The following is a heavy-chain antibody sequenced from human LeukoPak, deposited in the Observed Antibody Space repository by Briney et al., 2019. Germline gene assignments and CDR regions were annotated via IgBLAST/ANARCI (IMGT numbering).Heavy chain of an antibody. J-gene: IGHJ5*02. CDR2: ISYDGSNK. CDR3: AKDSSPYCSSTSLYYNWFDP. Sequence: GGSLRLSCAASGFTFSSYGMHWVRQAPGKGLEWVAVISYDGSNKYYADSVKGRFTISRDNSRNTLYLQMNSLRAEDTAVYYCAKDSSPYCSSTSLYYNWFDPWGQGTLVTVSS. D-gene: IGHD2-2*01. V-gene: IGHV3-30*18. CDR1: GFTFSSYG.